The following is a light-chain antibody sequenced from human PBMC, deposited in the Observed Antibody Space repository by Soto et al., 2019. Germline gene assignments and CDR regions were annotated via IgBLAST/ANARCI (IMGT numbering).Light chain of an antibody. CDR1: SSDVGSYNL. J-gene: IGLJ7*01. Sequence: QSALTQPASVSGSPGQSITISCTGTSSDVGSYNLVSWYQQHPGKAPKLMIYEGSKRPSGVSNRFSGSKSGNTASLTISGLQAEAEADYYCCSYACRSRVFGGGNQLTVL. CDR3: CSYACRSRV. V-gene: IGLV2-23*01. CDR2: EGS.